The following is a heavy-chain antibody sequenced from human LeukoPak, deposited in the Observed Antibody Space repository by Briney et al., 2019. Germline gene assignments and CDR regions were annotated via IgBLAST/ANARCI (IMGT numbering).Heavy chain of an antibody. V-gene: IGHV3-48*01. CDR2: ISSNSRTI. J-gene: IGHJ5*02. Sequence: GGSLRLSCAASGFTVSGHPMNWVRRAPGKGLEWLSYISSNSRTIYYPDSVKGRFTISRDNAKNSLYPQMNSLRAEDTAVYYCARDATMTGSNWFDPWGQGTLVTVSS. CDR1: GFTVSGHP. D-gene: IGHD1-14*01. CDR3: ARDATMTGSNWFDP.